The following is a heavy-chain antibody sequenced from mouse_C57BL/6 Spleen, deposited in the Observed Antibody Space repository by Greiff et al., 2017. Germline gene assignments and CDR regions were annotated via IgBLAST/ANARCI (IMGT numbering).Heavy chain of an antibody. D-gene: IGHD2-5*01. CDR2: INPSYGGT. V-gene: IGHV1-53*01. CDR3: SRSEYSKGYAMDD. J-gene: IGHJ4*01. CDR1: GYTFTSYW. Sequence: QVQLQQPGTELVKPGASVKLSCKASGYTFTSYWMHWVKQRPGQGLEWIGNINPSYGGTNYNQKFKSKATLTVDKSSSTAYMQLSSLTSEDSAVYDCSRSEYSKGYAMDDWGQGTSVTVSS.